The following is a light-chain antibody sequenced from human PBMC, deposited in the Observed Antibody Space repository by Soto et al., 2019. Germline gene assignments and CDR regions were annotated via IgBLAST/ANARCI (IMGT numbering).Light chain of an antibody. CDR3: QQYNTYSRT. CDR1: QRVSSH. CDR2: AAS. J-gene: IGKJ1*01. Sequence: ETVMTQSPVTLSVSPGDTATLSCRASQRVSSHLAWYQQKPGQAPRLLIYAASTRATGIPVRFSGSGSGTEFTLTISSLQPDDFATYYCQQYNTYSRTFGQGTKVDIK. V-gene: IGKV3-15*01.